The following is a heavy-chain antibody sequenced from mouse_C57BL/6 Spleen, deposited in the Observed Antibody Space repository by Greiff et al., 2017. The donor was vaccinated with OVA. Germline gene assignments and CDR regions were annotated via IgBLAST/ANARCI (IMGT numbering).Heavy chain of an antibody. CDR2: IYPSDSET. J-gene: IGHJ4*01. Sequence: QVQLQPPGAELVRPGSSVKLSCKASGYTFTSYWMDWVKQRPGQGLEWIGNIYPSDSETHYNQKFKDKATLTVDKSSSTAYMQLSSLTSEDSAVYYCARGGSSLYYAMDYWGQGTSVTVSS. V-gene: IGHV1-61*01. CDR1: GYTFTSYW. D-gene: IGHD1-1*01. CDR3: ARGGSSLYYAMDY.